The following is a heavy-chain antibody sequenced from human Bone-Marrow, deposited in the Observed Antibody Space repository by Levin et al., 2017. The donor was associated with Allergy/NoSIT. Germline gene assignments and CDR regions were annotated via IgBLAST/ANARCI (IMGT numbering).Heavy chain of an antibody. CDR2: ITWDGRTT. V-gene: IGHV3-43*01. Sequence: LSLTCAASGFTFDDSPMHWVRQPPGKGLEWVSLITWDGRTTYYADSVRGRFTISRDNTKNSLYLQMNSLRSEDTALYYCAKDYGAAYYYFDYWGQGTLVTVSS. D-gene: IGHD1-26*01. J-gene: IGHJ4*02. CDR1: GFTFDDSP. CDR3: AKDYGAAYYYFDY.